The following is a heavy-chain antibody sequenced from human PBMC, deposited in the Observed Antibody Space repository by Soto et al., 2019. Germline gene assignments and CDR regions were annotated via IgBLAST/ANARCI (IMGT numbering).Heavy chain of an antibody. J-gene: IGHJ4*01. Sequence: GSLRLSCAASGFTLRSYWMSWVRQAPGKGLEWLATIKTDASEKKYVDSVKGRFTVFRDNAKNSLYLQMDSLRAEDTAVHYCARDSGYGSGNSVNHYLDCWGRGTLVTVSS. CDR3: ARDSGYGSGNSVNHYLDC. D-gene: IGHD3-10*01. CDR1: GFTLRSYW. CDR2: IKTDASEK. V-gene: IGHV3-7*01.